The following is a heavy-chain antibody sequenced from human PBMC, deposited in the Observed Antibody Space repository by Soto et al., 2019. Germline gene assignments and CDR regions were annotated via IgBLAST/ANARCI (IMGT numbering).Heavy chain of an antibody. J-gene: IGHJ4*02. CDR1: GGSISSYD. CDR2: IYYSGST. Sequence: SETLSLTCTVSGGSISSYDWSWIRQPPGKGLEWIGCIYYSGSTNYNPSLKSRVTISVDTSKNQFSLKLSSVTAADTAVYYCARARKTYMATVYFDYWGQGTLVTVSS. V-gene: IGHV4-59*01. CDR3: ARARKTYMATVYFDY. D-gene: IGHD4-4*01.